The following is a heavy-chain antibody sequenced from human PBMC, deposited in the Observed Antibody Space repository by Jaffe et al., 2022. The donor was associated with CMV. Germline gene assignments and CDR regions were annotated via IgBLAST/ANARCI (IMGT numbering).Heavy chain of an antibody. CDR3: ARGRSGFLEWLLRGWFDP. CDR1: GFTFSSYS. CDR2: ISSSSSYI. J-gene: IGHJ5*02. V-gene: IGHV3-21*01. Sequence: EVQLVESGGGLVKPGGSLRLSCAASGFTFSSYSMNWVRQAPGKGLEWVSSISSSSSYIYYADSVKGRFTISRDNAKNSLYLQMNSLRAEDTAVYYCARGRSGFLEWLLRGWFDPWGQGTLVTVSS. D-gene: IGHD3-3*01.